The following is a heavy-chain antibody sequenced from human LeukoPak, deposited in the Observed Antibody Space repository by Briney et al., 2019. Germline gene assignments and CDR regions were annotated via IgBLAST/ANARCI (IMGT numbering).Heavy chain of an antibody. CDR1: GFTFSSYW. Sequence: GGSLRLSCAASGFTFSSYWMSWVRQAPGKGLEWVAVISYDGSNKYYADSVKGRFTISRDNSKNTLYLQMNSLRAEDTAVYYCAKDYYDSSGRLYYWGQGTLVTVSS. CDR2: ISYDGSNK. CDR3: AKDYYDSSGRLYY. D-gene: IGHD3-22*01. J-gene: IGHJ4*02. V-gene: IGHV3-30*18.